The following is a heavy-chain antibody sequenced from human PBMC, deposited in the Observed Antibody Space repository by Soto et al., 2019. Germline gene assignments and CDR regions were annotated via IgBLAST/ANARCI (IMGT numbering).Heavy chain of an antibody. CDR3: AKEGLYRTLDY. V-gene: IGHV3-30*18. CDR2: ISYDGNNK. J-gene: IGHJ4*02. Sequence: QVQLVESGGGVVQPGRSLRLSCAASGFTFKSYGMHWVRQAPGKGLEWGAVISYDGNNKYYADSVKGRFTISRDIPKNTLYLQLNSLRAEDTAVYYCAKEGLYRTLDYCVQGTLVTVSS. CDR1: GFTFKSYG. D-gene: IGHD4-4*01.